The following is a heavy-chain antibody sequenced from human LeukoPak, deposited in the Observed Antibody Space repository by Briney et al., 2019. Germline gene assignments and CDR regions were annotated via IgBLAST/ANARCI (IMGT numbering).Heavy chain of an antibody. V-gene: IGHV3-30-3*01. Sequence: GRSLRLSCAASGFTFSSYAMHWVRQAPGKGLEWVAVISYDGSNKYYADSVKGRFTIPRDNSQNTVSLQMNSLRAEDTAVYFCAKDMVWAHYYFDYWGQGTVVTVSS. CDR1: GFTFSSYA. CDR2: ISYDGSNK. J-gene: IGHJ4*02. D-gene: IGHD2-8*01. CDR3: AKDMVWAHYYFDY.